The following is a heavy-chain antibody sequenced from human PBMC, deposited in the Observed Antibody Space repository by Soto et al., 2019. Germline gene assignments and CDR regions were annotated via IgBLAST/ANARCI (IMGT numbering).Heavy chain of an antibody. D-gene: IGHD2-21*01. CDR3: ARSLSALFSLGDFNY. J-gene: IGHJ4*02. V-gene: IGHV3-23*01. Sequence: VGSLSLSCAASGFTFSRYALNWVRHAPGNGLEWVAEISGSGTSTYYAPSVKGRFIISSDSSKNTFYLRMNSLRAEDTAMYYCARSLSALFSLGDFNYWGQGDLVTVSS. CDR2: ISGSGTST. CDR1: GFTFSRYA.